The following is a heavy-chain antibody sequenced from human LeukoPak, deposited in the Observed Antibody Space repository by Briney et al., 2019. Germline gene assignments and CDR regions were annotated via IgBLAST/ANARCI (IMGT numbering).Heavy chain of an antibody. J-gene: IGHJ3*02. CDR3: ASSTLHFIAVAGRYAWDYAFDI. CDR1: GYTFTSYG. CDR2: ISAYNGNT. V-gene: IGHV1-18*01. D-gene: IGHD6-19*01. Sequence: GASVKVSCKASGYTFTSYGISWVRQAPGQGLEWMGWISAYNGNTNYAQKLQGRVTMTTDTSTSTAYMELRSLRSDDTAVYYCASSTLHFIAVAGRYAWDYAFDIWGQGTMVTVSS.